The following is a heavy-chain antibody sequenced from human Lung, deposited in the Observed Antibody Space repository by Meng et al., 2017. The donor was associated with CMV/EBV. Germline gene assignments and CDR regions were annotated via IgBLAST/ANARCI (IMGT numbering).Heavy chain of an antibody. CDR1: GGTFSSYA. Sequence: SVKVSCKASGGTFSSYASSWVRQAPGQGLEWRGGIIPIFGTANYAQKFQGRVTITTDESTSTAYMELSSLRSEDTAVYYCARDGPQTPGGRVVPAAIHPELYGMDVWGRGTTVTVSS. CDR2: IIPIFGTA. J-gene: IGHJ6*02. D-gene: IGHD2-2*02. CDR3: ARDGPQTPGGRVVPAAIHPELYGMDV. V-gene: IGHV1-69*05.